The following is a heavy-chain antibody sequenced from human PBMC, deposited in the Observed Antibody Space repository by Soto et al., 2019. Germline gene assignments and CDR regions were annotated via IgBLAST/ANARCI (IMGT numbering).Heavy chain of an antibody. Sequence: QLQLQESGPGLVKPSETLSLTCTVSGGSISSSSYYWGWIRQPPGKGLEWIGSIYYSGSTYYNPSLKSRVPIPVDTSTNQFSLKLSSVTAADTAVYYCALQYCSGGSCYSPFDYWGQGTLVTVSS. D-gene: IGHD2-15*01. CDR3: ALQYCSGGSCYSPFDY. CDR2: IYYSGST. J-gene: IGHJ4*02. CDR1: GGSISSSSYY. V-gene: IGHV4-39*01.